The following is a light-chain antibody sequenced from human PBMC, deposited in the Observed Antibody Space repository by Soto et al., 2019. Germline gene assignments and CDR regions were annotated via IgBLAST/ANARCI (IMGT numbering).Light chain of an antibody. CDR1: QSISSY. CDR2: AAA. CDR3: QQSYSTPYT. J-gene: IGKJ2*01. V-gene: IGKV1-39*01. Sequence: DIQMTQSPSSLSASVGDRLTITCRASQSISSYLNWYQQKPGKAPKLLIYAAASLQSGVPSRFSGSGSDTDCTLTISSLQPEDFATYFCQQSYSTPYTFGQGTKLEIK.